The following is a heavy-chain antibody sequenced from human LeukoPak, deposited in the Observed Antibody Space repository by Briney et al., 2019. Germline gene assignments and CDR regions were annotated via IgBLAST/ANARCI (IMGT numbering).Heavy chain of an antibody. D-gene: IGHD3-10*01. CDR1: GFTFSRFG. Sequence: HSGGSLRLSCAASGFTFSRFGIHWVRQAPGKGLEWVAVISHDGRKQCSDSVEGRFTISRDNSKQTLDLQMNSLRVEDTAMYYCVMSYYENRGAYDVWGQGTKVIVSS. V-gene: IGHV3-30*03. CDR3: VMSYYENRGAYDV. J-gene: IGHJ3*01. CDR2: ISHDGRKQ.